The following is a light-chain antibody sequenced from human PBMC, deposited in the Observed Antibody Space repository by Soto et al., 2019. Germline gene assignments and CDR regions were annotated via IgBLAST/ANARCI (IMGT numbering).Light chain of an antibody. J-gene: IGKJ4*01. V-gene: IGKV1-39*01. CDR1: QTVSTY. CDR3: QKYNSAPLT. Sequence: DIQMTQSPSSLSASVGDSVAITCRTSQTVSTYLNWYQQKPGKAPRLLIYATSSLQSGVPSRFSGSGSGTEFTLTISSLQPEDVATYYCQKYNSAPLTFGGGTKVDIK. CDR2: ATS.